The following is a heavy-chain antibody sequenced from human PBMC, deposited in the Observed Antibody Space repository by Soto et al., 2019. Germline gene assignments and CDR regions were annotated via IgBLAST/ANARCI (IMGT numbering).Heavy chain of an antibody. Sequence: SETLSLTCSVSGGSISGSYWSWIRQSPGKGLEWLGYVYYSGSTNYNPSLKSRVTISVDTSKNQFSLKLSSVTAADTAVYYCARGDCSGGSCFFSYYCYGMDVWGQGTTVTVSS. CDR2: VYYSGST. CDR1: GGSISGSY. J-gene: IGHJ6*02. CDR3: ARGDCSGGSCFFSYYCYGMDV. V-gene: IGHV4-59*01. D-gene: IGHD2-15*01.